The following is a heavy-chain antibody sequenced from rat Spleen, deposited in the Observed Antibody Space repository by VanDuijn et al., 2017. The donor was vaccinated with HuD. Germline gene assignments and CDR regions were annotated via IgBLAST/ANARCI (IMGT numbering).Heavy chain of an antibody. V-gene: IGHV3-3*01. CDR3: TTWDYWHNRFDY. D-gene: IGHD1-6*01. CDR1: GYSITRSYR. J-gene: IGHJ2*01. CDR2: INNAGST. Sequence: EVQLQESGPGLVKPSQSLSLTCSVTGYSITRSYRWSWIRKFPGNKLEWMGYINNAGSTNYNPSLKSRISITRDTSKNQFFLQVNSVTTEDTATYYCTTWDYWHNRFDYWGQGVMVTVSS.